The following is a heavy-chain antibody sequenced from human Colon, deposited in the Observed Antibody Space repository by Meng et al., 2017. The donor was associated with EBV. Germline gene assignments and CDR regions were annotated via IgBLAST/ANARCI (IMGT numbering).Heavy chain of an antibody. CDR1: GDSISSGDYS. CDR2: IYHGGTT. J-gene: IGHJ5*02. Sequence: HLPLQESAPGLVQPPQSLSLTCAVSGDSISSGDYSWSWIRQPPGQGLEWIGYIYHGGTTYNTSLKSRVTISVDNSKNQFSLRLTSVTAADTAVYYCARGPYCGGDCYWFDPWGQGTLVTVSS. D-gene: IGHD2-21*02. CDR3: ARGPYCGGDCYWFDP. V-gene: IGHV4-30-2*01.